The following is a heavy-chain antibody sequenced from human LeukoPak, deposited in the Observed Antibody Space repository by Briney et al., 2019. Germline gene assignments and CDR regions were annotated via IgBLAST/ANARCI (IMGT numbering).Heavy chain of an antibody. V-gene: IGHV3-23*01. J-gene: IGHJ4*02. CDR3: AKADYYYDSSGYFYYFDY. D-gene: IGHD3-22*01. CDR2: ISGSGGST. CDR1: GFTFSDAW. Sequence: GGSLRLSCAASGFTFSDAWISWVRQAPGKGLEWVSAISGSGGSTYYADSVKGRFTISRDNSKNTLYLQMNSLRAEDTAVYYCAKADYYYDSSGYFYYFDYWGQGTLVTVSS.